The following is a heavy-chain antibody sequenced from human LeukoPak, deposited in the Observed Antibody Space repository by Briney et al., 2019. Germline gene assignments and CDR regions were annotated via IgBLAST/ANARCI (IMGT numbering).Heavy chain of an antibody. Sequence: GGSLRLSCAASGFTFSSYEMNWVRQAPGKGLEWVSYISSSGSTIYYADSVRGRFTISRDNAKNSLYLQMNSLRAEDTALYYCARTGGLNYGGNSAFDYWGQGTLVTVSS. J-gene: IGHJ4*02. CDR2: ISSSGSTI. V-gene: IGHV3-48*03. D-gene: IGHD4-23*01. CDR3: ARTGGLNYGGNSAFDY. CDR1: GFTFSSYE.